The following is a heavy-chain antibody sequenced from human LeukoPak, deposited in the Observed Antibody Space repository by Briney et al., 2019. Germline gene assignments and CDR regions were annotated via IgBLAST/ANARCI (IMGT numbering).Heavy chain of an antibody. V-gene: IGHV1-2*02. D-gene: IGHD6-13*01. CDR1: GYTFTVYY. Sequence: ASVKVSCKASGYTFTVYYLHWVRQAPGQGLEWMGCVNPNSGDTNYAQKFQGSATMTRDTSISTVYMELSRLRSDDTAVYYCAREIAAAGIDYWGQGTLVTVSS. CDR2: VNPNSGDT. CDR3: AREIAAAGIDY. J-gene: IGHJ4*02.